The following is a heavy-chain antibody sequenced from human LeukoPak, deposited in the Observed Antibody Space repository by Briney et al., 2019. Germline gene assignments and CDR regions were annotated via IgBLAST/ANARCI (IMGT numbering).Heavy chain of an antibody. J-gene: IGHJ4*02. CDR3: ARAKEGYSSSWYLIPQVPYDFDY. D-gene: IGHD6-13*01. V-gene: IGHV3-48*02. Sequence: GGSLRLSCAASGFTFSSYSMNWVRQAPGKGLEWVSYISSSSSTIYYADSVKGRFTISRDNAKNSLYLQMNSLRDEDTAVYYCARAKEGYSSSWYLIPQVPYDFDYWGQGTLVTVSS. CDR2: ISSSSSTI. CDR1: GFTFSSYS.